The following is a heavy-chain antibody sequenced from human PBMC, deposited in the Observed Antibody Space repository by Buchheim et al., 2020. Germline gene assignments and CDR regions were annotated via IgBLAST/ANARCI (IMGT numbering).Heavy chain of an antibody. V-gene: IGHV3-11*01. D-gene: IGHD1-26*01. CDR3: ARPRSSGSYWFPFAF. CDR2: IGTRGSNR. Sequence: QVQLVESGGGLVKPGGSLRLSCTASGFSFSDYYMAWIRQAPGKGLEWVSYIGTRGSNRYYADSVKGRFTVSRDNAKNLMFLQMDSLRAEDSAIYYCARPRSSGSYWFPFAFWGQGSL. J-gene: IGHJ4*02. CDR1: GFSFSDYY.